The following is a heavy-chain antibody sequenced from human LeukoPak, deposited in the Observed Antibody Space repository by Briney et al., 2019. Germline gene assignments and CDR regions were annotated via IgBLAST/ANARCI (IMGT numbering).Heavy chain of an antibody. J-gene: IGHJ4*02. CDR3: AKDYKPPRASPGFSGYYPS. V-gene: IGHV3-23*01. CDR2: ISGSGGST. D-gene: IGHD3-22*01. CDR1: GFTFSSYA. Sequence: PGGSLRLSCAASGFTFSSYAMSWVRQAPGKGLEWVSAISGSGGSTYYADSVKGRFTISRDNSKNTLYLQMNSLRAEDTAVYYCAKDYKPPRASPGFSGYYPSWGQGTLVTVSS.